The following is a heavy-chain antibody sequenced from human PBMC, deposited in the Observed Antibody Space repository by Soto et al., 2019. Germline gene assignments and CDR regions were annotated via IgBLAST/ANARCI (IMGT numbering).Heavy chain of an antibody. D-gene: IGHD5-12*01. J-gene: IGHJ5*02. V-gene: IGHV1-18*01. CDR2: ISTYSGDT. Sequence: QVHLVQSGVEVKTPGASVKVSCQASGYTFFTYDISWVRQAPGQGLEWMGWISTYSGDTKYAQKFQGRVTMTPDTSTTTAYLELRSLSSDDTAVYSCARHHGPTTSENWFDPWGQGTLVTVSS. CDR3: ARHHGPTTSENWFDP. CDR1: GYTFFTYD.